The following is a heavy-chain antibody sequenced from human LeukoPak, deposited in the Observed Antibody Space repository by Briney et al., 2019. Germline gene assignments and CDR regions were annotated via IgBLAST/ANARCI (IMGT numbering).Heavy chain of an antibody. D-gene: IGHD6-25*01. CDR3: ARWFSGPHDY. CDR2: IYHSGSS. Sequence: SETLSLTCTVSGASISSYYWNWIRQPPGKELEWIGYIYHSGSSNYNPSLKSRVTMSVDTSKNQFSLRLSSVTAADTAVYYCARWFSGPHDYWGQGTLVTVSS. J-gene: IGHJ4*02. V-gene: IGHV4-59*01. CDR1: GASISSYY.